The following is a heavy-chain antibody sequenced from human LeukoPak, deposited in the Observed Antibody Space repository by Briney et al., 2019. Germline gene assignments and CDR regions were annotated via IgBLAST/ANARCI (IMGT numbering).Heavy chain of an antibody. CDR3: ARGHDYGEY. CDR1: GFTFSTYS. CDR2: ISSSSSYI. J-gene: IGHJ4*02. V-gene: IGHV3-21*06. Sequence: GGSLRLSCAASGFTFSTYSMSWVRQAPGKGLEWVSFISSSSSYIYYADSVKGRFTISRDNAKNLLYLQINSLRAEDTAVYYCARGHDYGEYWGQGTLVTVSS.